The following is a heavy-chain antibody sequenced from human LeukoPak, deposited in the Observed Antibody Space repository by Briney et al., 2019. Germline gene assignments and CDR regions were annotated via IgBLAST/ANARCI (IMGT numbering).Heavy chain of an antibody. D-gene: IGHD3-10*01. Sequence: GASVKVSCKVSGYILTELSMHWVRQAPGKGLEWMGGFDPEDGETIYAQKFQGRVTMTEDTSTDTAYMELSSLRSEDTAVHYCATTRTDGSGSYYHYFDYWGQGTLVTVSS. CDR2: FDPEDGET. CDR1: GYILTELS. J-gene: IGHJ4*02. CDR3: ATTRTDGSGSYYHYFDY. V-gene: IGHV1-24*01.